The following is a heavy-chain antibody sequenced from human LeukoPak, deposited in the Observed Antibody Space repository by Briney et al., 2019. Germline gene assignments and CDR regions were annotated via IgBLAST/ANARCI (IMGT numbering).Heavy chain of an antibody. D-gene: IGHD4-17*01. CDR3: SNNAFGDYAFDY. Sequence: SVKVSCKASGGSFSTYAISWVRQAPGQGLEWMGGIIPIYGTRNYAQKFQGRATITTDAYTTTAYTAYMELSSLRTEDTAVYYCSNNAFGDYAFDYWGQGTLVTVSS. CDR1: GGSFSTYA. V-gene: IGHV1-69*05. J-gene: IGHJ4*02. CDR2: IIPIYGTR.